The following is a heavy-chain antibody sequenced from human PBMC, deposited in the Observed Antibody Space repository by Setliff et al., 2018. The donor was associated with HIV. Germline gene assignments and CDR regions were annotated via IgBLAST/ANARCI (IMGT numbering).Heavy chain of an antibody. V-gene: IGHV4-39*07. D-gene: IGHD4-17*01. J-gene: IGHJ4*02. CDR1: GGSITSSTYY. CDR3: ARADYGADEAYFDY. CDR2: IYHSGST. Sequence: SETLSLTCTVSGGSITSSTYYWGWIRQPPGKGLEYIGSIYHSGSTYYNPSLKSRVTISVDTSKNQFSLKLSSVTAADTAVYYCARADYGADEAYFDYWGQGTLVTVSS.